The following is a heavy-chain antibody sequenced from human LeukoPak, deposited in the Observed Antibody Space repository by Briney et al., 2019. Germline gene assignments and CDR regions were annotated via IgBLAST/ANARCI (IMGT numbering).Heavy chain of an antibody. Sequence: PGGSLRLSRATSGFNFRTYEMNWVRQAPGKGLEWVSNINSAGSSVYYADSVKGRFTISRDNAKSSLYLQMISLRVEDTAIYYCAKGTHITLVRGETDYWGQGTLVTVSS. CDR3: AKGTHITLVRGETDY. V-gene: IGHV3-48*03. CDR2: INSAGSSV. CDR1: GFNFRTYE. D-gene: IGHD3-10*01. J-gene: IGHJ4*02.